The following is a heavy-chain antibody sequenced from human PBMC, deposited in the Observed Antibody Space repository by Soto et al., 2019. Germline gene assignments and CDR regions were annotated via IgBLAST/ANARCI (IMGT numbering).Heavy chain of an antibody. V-gene: IGHV1-18*03. CDR3: ARDTYNYYGSGSPLGY. D-gene: IGHD3-10*01. J-gene: IGHJ4*02. Sequence: GASVKVSCKASGYTFTSYGISWVRQAPGQGLEWMGWISAYNGNTNYAQKLQGRVTMATDTSTSTAYMELRSLRSDDMAVYYCARDTYNYYGSGSPLGYWGQGTLVTVSS. CDR2: ISAYNGNT. CDR1: GYTFTSYG.